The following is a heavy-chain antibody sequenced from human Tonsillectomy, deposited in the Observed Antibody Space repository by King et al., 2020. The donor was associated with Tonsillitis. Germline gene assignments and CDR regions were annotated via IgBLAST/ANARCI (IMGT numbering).Heavy chain of an antibody. CDR2: IKQDGSEK. V-gene: IGHV3-7*03. Sequence: QLVQSGGGLVQPGGSLRLSCAASGFTFSSYWMSWVRQAPGKGLGWVANIKQDGSEKYYVDSVKGRFTISRDNAKNSLYLQMNSLRAEDTAEYYCATLPPGAVAVDFDYWGQGTLVPVSS. J-gene: IGHJ4*02. D-gene: IGHD6-19*01. CDR1: GFTFSSYW. CDR3: ATLPPGAVAVDFDY.